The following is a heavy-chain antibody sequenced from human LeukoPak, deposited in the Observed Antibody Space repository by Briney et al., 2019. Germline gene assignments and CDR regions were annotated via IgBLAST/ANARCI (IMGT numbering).Heavy chain of an antibody. CDR2: IYSGGST. V-gene: IGHV3-66*02. D-gene: IGHD2-15*01. CDR1: GFTVSSNY. Sequence: GGSLRLSCAASGFTVSSNYMSWVRQALGKGLEWVSVIYSGGSTYYADSVKGRFTISRDNSKNTLYLQMNSLRAEDTAVYYCARDQCSGGSCYEGAFDYWGQGTLVTVSS. CDR3: ARDQCSGGSCYEGAFDY. J-gene: IGHJ4*02.